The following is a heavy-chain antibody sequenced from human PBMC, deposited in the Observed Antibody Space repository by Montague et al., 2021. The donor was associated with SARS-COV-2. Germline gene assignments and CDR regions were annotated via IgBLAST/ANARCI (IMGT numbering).Heavy chain of an antibody. CDR2: IKPDGSGQ. CDR1: GFTFSNYW. V-gene: IGHV3-7*01. Sequence: SLRLSCAASGFTFSNYWMNWARQAPGKRLEWVASIKPDGSGQNYVDSVKGRFTISRDNAKKSLYLLMNSLKVDDTAVYYCARSLFSAGSFWGQGTLVTVSS. D-gene: IGHD3-10*01. J-gene: IGHJ4*02. CDR3: ARSLFSAGSF.